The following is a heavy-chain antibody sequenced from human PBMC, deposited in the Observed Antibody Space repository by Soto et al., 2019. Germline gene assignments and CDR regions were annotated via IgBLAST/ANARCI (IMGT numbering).Heavy chain of an antibody. CDR3: AKYTANEYLGES. D-gene: IGHD2-2*02. CDR1: GFTVPAYA. Sequence: EVQLLESGGDLTQPGGSLRLSCTASGFTVPAYAMDWVRQAPGKGLEWVSGITCGHYTFYAASVRGRFTISRDNPGNTVYLQMNSLTVEDTALYYCAKYTANEYLGESWGQGTLVTVSS. V-gene: IGHV3-23*05. CDR2: ITCGHYT. J-gene: IGHJ4*02.